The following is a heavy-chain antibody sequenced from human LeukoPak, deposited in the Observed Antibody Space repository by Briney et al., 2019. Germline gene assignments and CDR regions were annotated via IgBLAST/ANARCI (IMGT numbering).Heavy chain of an antibody. CDR2: INHSGST. D-gene: IGHD2-15*01. CDR3: ARRPGYSSVGRRNWFDP. CDR1: GGSFSGYY. V-gene: IGHV4-34*01. Sequence: PSETLSLTCAVYGGSFSGYYWSWIRQPPGKGLEWIGEINHSGSTNYNPSLKSRVTISVDTSKNQFSLKLSSVTAADTAVYYCARRPGYSSVGRRNWFDPWGQGTLVTVSS. J-gene: IGHJ5*02.